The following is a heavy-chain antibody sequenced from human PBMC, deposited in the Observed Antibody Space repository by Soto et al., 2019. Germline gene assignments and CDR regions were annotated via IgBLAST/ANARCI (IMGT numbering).Heavy chain of an antibody. V-gene: IGHV3-7*01. Sequence: GGSLRLSCAASGFTFSSYWMSWVRQAPGKGLEWVANIKQDGSEKYYVDSVKGRFTISRDNAKNSLYLQMNSLRAEDTAVYYCARVWGGHSGYDPGQHFDYWGQGTLVTVSS. CDR2: IKQDGSEK. J-gene: IGHJ4*02. CDR1: GFTFSSYW. CDR3: ARVWGGHSGYDPGQHFDY. D-gene: IGHD5-12*01.